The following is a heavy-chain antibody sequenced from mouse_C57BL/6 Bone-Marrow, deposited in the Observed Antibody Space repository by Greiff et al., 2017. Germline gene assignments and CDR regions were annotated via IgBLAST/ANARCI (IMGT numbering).Heavy chain of an antibody. CDR1: GFNIKDDY. CDR3: TTEGEGEFAY. CDR2: IDPENGDT. V-gene: IGHV14-4*01. Sequence: EVKLQESGAELVRPGASVKLSCTASGFNIKDDYMHWVKQRPEQGLEWIGWIDPENGDTEYASKFQGKVTITADTSSNTTYLQLSSLTSEDTAVYYYTTEGEGEFAYWGQGTLVTVSA. J-gene: IGHJ3*01.